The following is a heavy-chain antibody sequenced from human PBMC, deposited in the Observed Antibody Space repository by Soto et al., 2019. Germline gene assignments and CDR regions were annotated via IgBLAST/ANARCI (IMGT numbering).Heavy chain of an antibody. CDR2: ISYDGSNK. J-gene: IGHJ3*02. Sequence: QVQLVESGGGVVQPGRSLRLSCAASGFTFSSYAMHWVRQAPGKGLEWVAVISYDGSNKYYADSVKGRFTISRDNSKNTLYLQMNSLRAEDTAVYYCARDRETYYYESSGYDGDAFDIWVQGTMVTVSS. CDR3: ARDRETYYYESSGYDGDAFDI. V-gene: IGHV3-30-3*01. D-gene: IGHD3-22*01. CDR1: GFTFSSYA.